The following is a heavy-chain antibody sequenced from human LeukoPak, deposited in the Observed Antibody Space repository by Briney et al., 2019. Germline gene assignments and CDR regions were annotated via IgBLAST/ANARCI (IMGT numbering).Heavy chain of an antibody. Sequence: ASVKVSCKASGYTFTSYDINWVRQATGQGLEWMGWMNPNSGNTGYAQEFQGRVTITRNTSISTAYMELSSLRSEDTAVYYCARGVLSRWSLLQWFDPWGQGTLVTVSS. D-gene: IGHD3-22*01. V-gene: IGHV1-8*03. CDR3: ARGVLSRWSLLQWFDP. CDR1: GYTFTSYD. J-gene: IGHJ5*02. CDR2: MNPNSGNT.